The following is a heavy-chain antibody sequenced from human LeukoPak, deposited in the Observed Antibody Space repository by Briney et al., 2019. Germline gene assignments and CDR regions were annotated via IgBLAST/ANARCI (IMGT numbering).Heavy chain of an antibody. J-gene: IGHJ4*02. D-gene: IGHD4-17*01. CDR3: ARARRHRLTVTRYYFDY. V-gene: IGHV1-2*02. Sequence: ASVKVSCKASGYTFTGSYMHWVRQAPGQGLEWMGWINPNSGGTNYAQKFQGRVTMTRDTSISTAYMELSRLRSDDTAVYYCARARRHRLTVTRYYFDYWGQGTLVTVSS. CDR1: GYTFTGSY. CDR2: INPNSGGT.